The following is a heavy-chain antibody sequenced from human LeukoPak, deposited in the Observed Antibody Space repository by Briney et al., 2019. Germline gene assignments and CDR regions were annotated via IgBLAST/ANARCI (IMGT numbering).Heavy chain of an antibody. D-gene: IGHD7-27*01. V-gene: IGHV3-48*01. Sequence: TGGSLRLSCAASGFTFSTYSMNWVRQAPGQGLEWVSYINSDTIWYADSVKGRFTISRDNAKNSLFLQMNSLRAEDTAVYYCARDRDWGFDYWGQGTLVTVSS. CDR3: ARDRDWGFDY. CDR2: INSDTI. CDR1: GFTFSTYS. J-gene: IGHJ4*02.